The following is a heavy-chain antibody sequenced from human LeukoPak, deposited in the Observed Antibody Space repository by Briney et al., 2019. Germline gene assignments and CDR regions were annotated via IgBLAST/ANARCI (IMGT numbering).Heavy chain of an antibody. CDR3: ARVRMGS. D-gene: IGHD3-10*01. CDR1: GFTFSSYA. Sequence: GGSLRLSCAASGFTFSSYAMNWVRQAPGKGLEWVAVISYDGSNKYYADSVKGRFTISRDNSKNTLYLQMNSLRAEDTAVYYCARVRMGSWGQGTLVTVSS. CDR2: ISYDGSNK. J-gene: IGHJ4*02. V-gene: IGHV3-30-3*01.